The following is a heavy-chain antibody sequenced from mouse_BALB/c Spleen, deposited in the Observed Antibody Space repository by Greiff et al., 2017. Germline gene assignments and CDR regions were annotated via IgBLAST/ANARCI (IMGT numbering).Heavy chain of an antibody. V-gene: IGHV1-18*01. CDR2: INPNNGGT. CDR1: GYTFTDYN. Sequence: EVQLQQSGPELVKPGASVKIPCKASGYTFTDYNMDWVKQSHGKSLEWIGDINPNNGGTIYNQKFKGKATLTVDKSSSTAYMELRSLTSEDTAVYYCARGYYYGGIDYWGQGTTLTVSS. CDR3: ARGYYYGGIDY. D-gene: IGHD1-1*01. J-gene: IGHJ2*01.